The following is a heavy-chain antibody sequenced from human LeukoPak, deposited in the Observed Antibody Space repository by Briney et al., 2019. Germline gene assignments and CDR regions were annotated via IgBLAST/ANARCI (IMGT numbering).Heavy chain of an antibody. CDR2: INPDSGDT. D-gene: IGHD3-3*01. V-gene: IGHV1-2*06. CDR3: ARGPITIFGVSVGNWFDP. J-gene: IGHJ5*02. CDR1: GYTFTAYY. Sequence: GASVKVSCKASGYTFTAYYMYWVRQAPGQGLEWLGRINPDSGDTKYVENLQGRVTMTRDTSISTVYVDLSGLRSDDTAVYYCARGPITIFGVSVGNWFDPWGQGTLVTVSS.